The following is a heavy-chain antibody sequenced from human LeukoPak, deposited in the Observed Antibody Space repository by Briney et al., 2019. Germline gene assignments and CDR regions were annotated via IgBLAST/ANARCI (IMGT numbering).Heavy chain of an antibody. J-gene: IGHJ4*02. V-gene: IGHV3-21*01. CDR1: GFTFSRYS. CDR2: ISSSSSFI. D-gene: IGHD2-2*01. Sequence: GGSLRLSCAASGFTFSRYSMNWVRQAPGKGLEWVSSISSSSSFIYYADSVKGRFTISRDNAKNSLYLQMNSLRAEDTPVYYCAKDQTLGSCSTITCPHLDYWGQGALLTVSS. CDR3: AKDQTLGSCSTITCPHLDY.